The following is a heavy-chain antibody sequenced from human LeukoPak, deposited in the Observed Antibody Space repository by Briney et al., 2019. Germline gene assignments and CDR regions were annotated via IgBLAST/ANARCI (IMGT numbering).Heavy chain of an antibody. CDR3: ARDYYDSSGYYHFDY. Sequence: GGSLRLSCAASGFTFSNAWMSWVRQAPGKGLEWVSVIYSGGSTYYADSVKGRFTISRDNSKNTLYLQMNSLRAEDTAVYYCARDYYDSSGYYHFDYWGQGTLVTVSS. CDR2: IYSGGST. D-gene: IGHD3-22*01. V-gene: IGHV3-53*01. J-gene: IGHJ4*02. CDR1: GFTFSNAW.